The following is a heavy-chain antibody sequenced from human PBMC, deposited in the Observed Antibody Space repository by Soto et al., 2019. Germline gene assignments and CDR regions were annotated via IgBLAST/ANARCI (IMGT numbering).Heavy chain of an antibody. CDR1: GFTFSSYW. Sequence: EVQLVESGGGLVQPGGSLRLSCAASGFTFSSYWMTWVRQAPGKGLEWVANIKQDGSAKYYVDSVKGRFTISRDNAKNSLYLQMNRLRAEDTAVYYCARWLKPSCRYVLLEGSFDYWGQGTLVTVSS. J-gene: IGHJ4*02. D-gene: IGHD6-19*01. CDR3: ARWLKPSCRYVLLEGSFDY. V-gene: IGHV3-7*01. CDR2: IKQDGSAK.